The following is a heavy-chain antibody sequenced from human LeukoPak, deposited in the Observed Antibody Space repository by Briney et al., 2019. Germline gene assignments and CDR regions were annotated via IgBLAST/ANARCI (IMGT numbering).Heavy chain of an antibody. CDR2: INHSGST. V-gene: IGHV4-34*01. CDR1: GGSFSGYY. D-gene: IGHD2-21*01. Sequence: SETLSLTCAVYGGSFSGYYWSWIRQPPGKGLEWIGEINHSGSTNYNPSLKSRVTISVDTSKNQFSLKLSSVTAADTAVYYCARGRRDFDYWGQGTLVTVSS. CDR3: ARGRRDFDY. J-gene: IGHJ4*02.